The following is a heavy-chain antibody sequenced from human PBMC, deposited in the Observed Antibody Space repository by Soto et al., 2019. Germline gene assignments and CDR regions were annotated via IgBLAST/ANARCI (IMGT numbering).Heavy chain of an antibody. J-gene: IGHJ4*02. V-gene: IGHV1-2*02. CDR3: ATERGYSGYDATSHHAFGY. D-gene: IGHD5-12*01. CDR2: INPNSGGT. Sequence: ASVKVSCKASGYTFTGYYMHWVRQAPGQGLEWMGWINPNSGGTNYAQKFQGRVTMTRDTSISTAYMELSRLRSDGSAVYYCATERGYSGYDATSHHAFGYWGQGTLVTVSS. CDR1: GYTFTGYY.